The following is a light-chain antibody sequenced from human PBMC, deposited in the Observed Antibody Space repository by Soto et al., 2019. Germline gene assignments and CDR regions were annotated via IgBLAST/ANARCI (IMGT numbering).Light chain of an antibody. CDR3: QQYGTSPPWT. V-gene: IGKV3-20*01. Sequence: EIVLTQSPGTLSLSPGERATLSCRASQSVNSNYLAWYQQKPGQAPRLLIDAASSRATGIPDRFSGSGSGTDFTLSISRLEPEDFAVNYCQQYGTSPPWTFGQGTKVEIK. J-gene: IGKJ1*01. CDR2: AAS. CDR1: QSVNSNY.